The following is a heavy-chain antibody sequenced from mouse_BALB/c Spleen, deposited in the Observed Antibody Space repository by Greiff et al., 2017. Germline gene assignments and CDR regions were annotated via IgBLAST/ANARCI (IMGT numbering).Heavy chain of an antibody. Sequence: EVHLVESGGGLVQPGGSRKLSCAASGFTFSSFGMHWVRQAPEKGLEWVAYISSGSSTIYYADTVKGRFTISRDNPKNTLFLQMTSLRSEDTAMYYCARRDDYDDAMDYWGQGTSVTVSS. V-gene: IGHV5-17*02. D-gene: IGHD2-4*01. J-gene: IGHJ4*01. CDR1: GFTFSSFG. CDR3: ARRDDYDDAMDY. CDR2: ISSGSSTI.